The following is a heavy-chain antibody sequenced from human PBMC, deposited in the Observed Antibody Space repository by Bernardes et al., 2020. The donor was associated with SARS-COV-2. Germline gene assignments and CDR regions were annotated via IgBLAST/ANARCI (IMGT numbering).Heavy chain of an antibody. J-gene: IGHJ4*02. CDR1: GYNFTYFW. CDR3: GTLVAGTYYFDY. CDR2: VFPGDSDA. D-gene: IGHD6-19*01. Sequence: GASLKNSSKGSGYNFTYFWIAWVRPMPGKGLEWMGSVFPGDSDARYSPSFQGRVTISADKSINTAYLQWSSLKASDSAIYYCGTLVAGTYYFDYWGQGTLVTVSS. V-gene: IGHV5-51*01.